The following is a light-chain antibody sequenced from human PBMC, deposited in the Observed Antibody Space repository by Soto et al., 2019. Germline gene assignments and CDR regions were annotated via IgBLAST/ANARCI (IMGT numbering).Light chain of an antibody. CDR3: LSYTSSNTLV. V-gene: IGLV2-14*01. J-gene: IGLJ3*02. Sequence: QSALTQPASVSGSPGQSLTISCTGTSSDVGGYNYVSWYQQHPGKAPKLIIYEVSNRPSGVSDRFSASKSGNTASLTISGLQADDEADYYCLSYTSSNTLVFGGGTKLTVL. CDR1: SSDVGGYNY. CDR2: EVS.